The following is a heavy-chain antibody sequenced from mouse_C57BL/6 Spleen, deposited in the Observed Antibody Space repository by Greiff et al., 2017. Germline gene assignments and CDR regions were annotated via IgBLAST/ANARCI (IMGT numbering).Heavy chain of an antibody. V-gene: IGHV1-55*01. CDR2: IYPGSGST. D-gene: IGHD1-1*01. CDR1: GYTFTSYW. J-gene: IGHJ4*01. Sequence: QVQLQQPGAELVKPGASVKMSCKASGYTFTSYWITWVKQRPGQGLEWIGDIYPGSGSTNYNEKFKSKATLTVDTSSSTAYMQLSSLTSEDSAVYYWASGKYGSSYDYYAMDYWGQGTTVTVSS. CDR3: ASGKYGSSYDYYAMDY.